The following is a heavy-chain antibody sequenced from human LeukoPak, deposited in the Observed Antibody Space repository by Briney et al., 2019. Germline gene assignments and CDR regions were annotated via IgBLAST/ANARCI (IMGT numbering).Heavy chain of an antibody. V-gene: IGHV3-49*04. D-gene: IGHD1-1*01. CDR3: ARGPIQLWIHNAMDV. J-gene: IGHJ6*02. CDR1: GFTFGDHA. Sequence: GRSLRLSCTGSGFTFGDHAMSWVRQAPGKGLEWVGFIRSKAYRGTTEYAASVKGRFTISRDDSASTAYLQINSLKTEDTAVYYCARGPIQLWIHNAMDVWGQGTAVTVSS. CDR2: IRSKAYRGTT.